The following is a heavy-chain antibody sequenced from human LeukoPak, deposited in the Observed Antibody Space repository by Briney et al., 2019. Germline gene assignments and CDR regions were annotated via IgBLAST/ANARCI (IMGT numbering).Heavy chain of an antibody. D-gene: IGHD6-13*01. CDR3: ARQEGIAAAGSNYYGMDV. J-gene: IGHJ6*02. Sequence: GESLKISCKSSGYSFTSNWIGWVRQMPGKGLEWMGILYPGDSEAKYSPSFQGQVTISVDKSISTAYLQWSSLKASDTAMYYCARQEGIAAAGSNYYGMDVWGQGTTVTVSS. CDR2: LYPGDSEA. CDR1: GYSFTSNW. V-gene: IGHV5-51*01.